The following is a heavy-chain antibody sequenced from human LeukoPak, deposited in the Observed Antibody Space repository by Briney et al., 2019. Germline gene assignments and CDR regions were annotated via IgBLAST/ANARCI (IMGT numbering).Heavy chain of an antibody. CDR1: GFTFSNYA. CDR2: ISGSGGST. CDR3: AKESSRRRLSEDYFDY. D-gene: IGHD3-16*02. V-gene: IGHV3-23*01. J-gene: IGHJ4*02. Sequence: PGGSLRLSCAASGFTFSNYAVSWVRQAPGKGLEWVSSISGSGGSTYYTDSVKGRFTISRDNPKSTLYLQMNSLRAEDTAVYYCAKESSRRRLSEDYFDYWGQGTLVTVSS.